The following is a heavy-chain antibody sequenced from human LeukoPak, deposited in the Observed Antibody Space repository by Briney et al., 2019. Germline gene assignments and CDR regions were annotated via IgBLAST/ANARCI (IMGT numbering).Heavy chain of an antibody. CDR1: GFTFSGFW. J-gene: IGHJ3*01. V-gene: IGHV3-7*03. Sequence: GGSLRLSCAVSGFTFSGFWMSWSRQAPGKGLEWVASINSDGSEGYYADVVKGRFTISRDNAKNLLYLQINSLRAEDTAVYYCARSSYSSSSSVWGQGTMVTVSS. CDR2: INSDGSEG. CDR3: ARSSYSSSSSV. D-gene: IGHD6-6*01.